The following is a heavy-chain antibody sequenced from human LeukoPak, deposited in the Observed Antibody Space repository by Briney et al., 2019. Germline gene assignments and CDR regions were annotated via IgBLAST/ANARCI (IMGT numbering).Heavy chain of an antibody. CDR2: IWYDGSKK. Sequence: PGRSLRLSCAASGFTFSIFGMHWVRQAPGKGLEWVAVIWYDGSKKYYADSVKGRFTISRDNSKNTLYLQMSSLRGEDTSVYYCARVANITTFGMDVWGQGTTVTVSS. J-gene: IGHJ6*02. CDR1: GFTFSIFG. V-gene: IGHV3-33*01. CDR3: ARVANITTFGMDV. D-gene: IGHD3-9*01.